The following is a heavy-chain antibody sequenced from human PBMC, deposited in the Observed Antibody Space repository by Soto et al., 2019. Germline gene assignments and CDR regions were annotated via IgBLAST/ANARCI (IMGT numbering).Heavy chain of an antibody. V-gene: IGHV3-23*01. Sequence: PGGSLRLSCAASEFTFSNYAMSWVRQAPGKGLEWVSAISYGGGTTYYADSVKGRFTISRDNSKNTLYLQMNSLRAGDTAVYYCAKNPGYYYDSTGYHFDYWGQGT. D-gene: IGHD3-22*01. CDR1: EFTFSNYA. J-gene: IGHJ4*02. CDR2: ISYGGGTT. CDR3: AKNPGYYYDSTGYHFDY.